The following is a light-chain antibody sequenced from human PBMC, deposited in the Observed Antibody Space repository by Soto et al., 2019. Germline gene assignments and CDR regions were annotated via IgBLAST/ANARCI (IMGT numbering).Light chain of an antibody. J-gene: IGKJ4*01. Sequence: AIRMTQSPSSFSASTGDRVTITCRASQGISSYLAWYQQKPGKAPKLLIYAASTLQSGVPSRFSGSGSGTDFILTISCLQSEDFATYYCQQYYSYPHTFGGGTKVEIK. V-gene: IGKV1-8*01. CDR2: AAS. CDR1: QGISSY. CDR3: QQYYSYPHT.